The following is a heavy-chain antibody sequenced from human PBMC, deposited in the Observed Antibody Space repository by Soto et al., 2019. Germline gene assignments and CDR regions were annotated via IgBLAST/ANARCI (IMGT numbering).Heavy chain of an antibody. J-gene: IGHJ4*02. Sequence: SVKVSCKASGGGNLRDYRTTWVRRAPGQGLEWMGGIIPKLGSANYAQNFQGRVTVTADESTNTVYMELRSLRSDDTAVYYCARVGLGTLRSSWYDYWGQGTLVTVSS. CDR2: IIPKLGSA. D-gene: IGHD6-13*01. CDR1: GGGNLRDYR. V-gene: IGHV1-69*13. CDR3: ARVGLGTLRSSWYDY.